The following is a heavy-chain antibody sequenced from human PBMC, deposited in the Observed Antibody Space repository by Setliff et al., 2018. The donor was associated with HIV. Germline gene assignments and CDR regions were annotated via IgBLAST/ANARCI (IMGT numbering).Heavy chain of an antibody. CDR1: GYSINNIHY. CDR2: IYDGGTT. D-gene: IGHD3-10*02. CDR3: VRRDVSFLFGQFDS. J-gene: IGHJ4*02. V-gene: IGHV4-38-2*01. Sequence: PSETLSLTCDVSGYSINNIHYWGWIRQPPGKRLECLGNIYDGGTTYHNPSLKGRVTLSIDTSKAQFSLKLISVTAADTAVYYCVRRDVSFLFGQFDSWGQGILVTVSS.